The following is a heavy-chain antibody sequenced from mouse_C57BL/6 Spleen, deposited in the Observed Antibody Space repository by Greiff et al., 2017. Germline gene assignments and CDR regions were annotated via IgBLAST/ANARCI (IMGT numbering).Heavy chain of an antibody. CDR1: GFTFSDYG. J-gene: IGHJ4*01. V-gene: IGHV5-17*01. D-gene: IGHD2-1*01. Sequence: EVQRVESGGGLVKPGGSLKLSCAASGFTFSDYGMHWVRQAPEKGLEWVAYISSGSSTIYYADTVKGRFTISRDNAKNTLFLQMTSLRSEDTAMYYCARNYYGNYDAMDYWGQGTSVTVSS. CDR2: ISSGSSTI. CDR3: ARNYYGNYDAMDY.